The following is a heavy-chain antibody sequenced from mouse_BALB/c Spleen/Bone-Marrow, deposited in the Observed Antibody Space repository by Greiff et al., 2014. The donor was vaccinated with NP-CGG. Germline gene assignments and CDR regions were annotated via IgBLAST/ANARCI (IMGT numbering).Heavy chain of an antibody. Sequence: VQLKESGAELVKPGASVKLSCTASGFNIKDTYMHWVKQRPERGLEWIGRIDPASGNTKYDPKFQGKATITADTSSNTAYLQLSSLTSEDTAVYYCASYYYGSAWFAYWGQGTLVTVSA. CDR2: IDPASGNT. J-gene: IGHJ3*01. D-gene: IGHD1-1*01. V-gene: IGHV14-3*02. CDR3: ASYYYGSAWFAY. CDR1: GFNIKDTY.